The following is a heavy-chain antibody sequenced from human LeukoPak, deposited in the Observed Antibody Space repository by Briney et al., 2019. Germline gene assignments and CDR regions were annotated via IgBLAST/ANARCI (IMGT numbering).Heavy chain of an antibody. V-gene: IGHV3-48*03. CDR2: ISSSGSTI. J-gene: IGHJ6*04. D-gene: IGHD3-10*02. Sequence: GGSLRLACAASGFTFSSYEMNWVRQAPGKGLEWVSYISSSGSTIYYADSVKGRFTISRDNAKNSLYLQMNSLRAEDTAVYYCAELGTTMIGGVWGKGTTVTISS. CDR1: GFTFSSYE. CDR3: AELGTTMIGGV.